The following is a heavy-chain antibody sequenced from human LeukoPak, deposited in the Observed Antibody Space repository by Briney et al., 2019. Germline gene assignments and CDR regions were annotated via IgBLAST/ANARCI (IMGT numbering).Heavy chain of an antibody. J-gene: IGHJ4*02. CDR2: IINGGSII. CDR1: GFTFSDYE. CDR3: ARQRIAVTVGGDFDY. V-gene: IGHV3-48*03. D-gene: IGHD6-19*01. Sequence: GGSLRLSCAVSGFTFSDYEMNWVRQAPGKGLEWVAYIINGGSIIYYGDSVKGRFTISRDNAENSLHLQMNSLRAEDTAVYYCARQRIAVTVGGDFDYWGQGTLVTVSS.